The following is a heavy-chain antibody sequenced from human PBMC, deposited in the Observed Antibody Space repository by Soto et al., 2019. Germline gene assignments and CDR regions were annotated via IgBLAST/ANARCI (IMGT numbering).Heavy chain of an antibody. V-gene: IGHV4-39*01. Sequence: QLQLQESGPGLVKPSETLSLTCTVSGGSISSSSYYWGWIRQPPGKGLEWIGSIYYSGSTYYNPSLKSRVTISVDTSKHQFSLKLSSVPAADTAVYYCARQGPAVASFDYWGQGTLVTVSS. CDR1: GGSISSSSYY. CDR3: ARQGPAVASFDY. D-gene: IGHD6-19*01. J-gene: IGHJ4*02. CDR2: IYYSGST.